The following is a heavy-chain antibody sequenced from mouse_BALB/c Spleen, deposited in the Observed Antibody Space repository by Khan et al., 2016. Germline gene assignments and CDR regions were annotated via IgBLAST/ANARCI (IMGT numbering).Heavy chain of an antibody. CDR2: KSYSGST. D-gene: IGHD1-2*01. J-gene: IGHJ2*01. CDR1: GYSITSGYG. CDR3: ARTARIKY. V-gene: IGHV3-2*02. Sequence: EVQLQESGPGLVKPSQSLSLTCTVTGYSITSGYGWNWIRQFPGNKLEWMGYKSYSGSTNYNPSFKSQISITRDTSKNQFFLQLNSVTTEDTATYYCARTARIKYWGQGTTLTVSS.